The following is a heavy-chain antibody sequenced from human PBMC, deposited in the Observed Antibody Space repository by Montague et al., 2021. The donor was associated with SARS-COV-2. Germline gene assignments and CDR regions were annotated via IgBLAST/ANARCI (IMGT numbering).Heavy chain of an antibody. CDR1: GGSISSSNYY. D-gene: IGHD6-19*01. V-gene: IGHV4-39*01. CDR3: ARETCTSGWFQQFVY. CDR2: IYYSGTT. Sequence: SETLSLTCTVSGGSISSSNYYWGWIRQPPGKGLEWIGSIYYSGTTYYNPSLQSRVTISVDTSKKQFSLKLSSVTAADTAVYYCARETCTSGWFQQFVYWGQGTLVTVSS. J-gene: IGHJ4*02.